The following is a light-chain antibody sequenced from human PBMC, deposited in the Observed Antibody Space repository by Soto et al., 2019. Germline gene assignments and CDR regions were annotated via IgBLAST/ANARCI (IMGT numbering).Light chain of an antibody. V-gene: IGKV1-5*03. CDR2: KAS. CDR3: QQYNKYNMYS. CDR1: QSISSW. J-gene: IGKJ2*03. Sequence: DIQMTQSPSTLSASVGDRVTITCRASQSISSWLAWYQHKPGKAPKLLIYKASTLESGVPSRFSGSGSGTEFTLTISSLQPDDFATYYCQQYNKYNMYSFGQGTKLEIK.